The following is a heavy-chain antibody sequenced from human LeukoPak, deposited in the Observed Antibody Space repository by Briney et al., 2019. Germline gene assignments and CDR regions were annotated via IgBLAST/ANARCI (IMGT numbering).Heavy chain of an antibody. D-gene: IGHD4-17*01. CDR2: ISGSGGTT. J-gene: IGHJ4*02. CDR3: AKSSSGDRHFDY. V-gene: IGHV3-23*01. CDR1: GFTFSSYS. Sequence: GGSLRLSCAASGFTFSSYSMNWVRQAPGKGLEWVSAISGSGGTTYYADSVKGRFTISRDNSKNTLYLQMNSLRAEDTAVYYCAKSSSGDRHFDYWGQGTLVTVSS.